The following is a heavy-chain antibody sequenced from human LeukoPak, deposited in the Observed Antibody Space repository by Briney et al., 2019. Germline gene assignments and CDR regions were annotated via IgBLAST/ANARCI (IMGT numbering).Heavy chain of an antibody. Sequence: ASVKVSCKASGYTFTGYYMHWVRQAPGQGLEWMGWINPNSGGTNYAQKFQGRVTMTRDTSISTAYMELSRLRSDDTAVYYCARGRHYYDNSGYVGYWGQGTLVTVSS. V-gene: IGHV1-2*02. D-gene: IGHD3-22*01. CDR3: ARGRHYYDNSGYVGY. J-gene: IGHJ4*02. CDR1: GYTFTGYY. CDR2: INPNSGGT.